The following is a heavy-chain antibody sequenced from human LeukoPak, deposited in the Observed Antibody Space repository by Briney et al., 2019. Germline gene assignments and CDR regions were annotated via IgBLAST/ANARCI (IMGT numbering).Heavy chain of an antibody. CDR1: GYTFTSYD. J-gene: IGHJ4*02. CDR2: MNPNSGNT. CDR3: ARDHYDILTGYHHFDY. Sequence: ASVKVSCKASGYTFTSYDINWVRQATGQGLEWMGWMNPNSGNTGYAQKFQGRVTMTTDTSTSTAYMELRSLRSDDTAVYYCARDHYDILTGYHHFDYWGQGTLVTVSS. D-gene: IGHD3-9*01. V-gene: IGHV1-8*01.